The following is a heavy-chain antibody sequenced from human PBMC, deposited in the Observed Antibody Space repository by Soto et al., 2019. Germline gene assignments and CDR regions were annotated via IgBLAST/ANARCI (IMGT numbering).Heavy chain of an antibody. CDR1: GDSSSSDKW. CDR2: IHHSGRT. CDR3: ARGGDWQFDY. D-gene: IGHD2-21*02. Sequence: SSETLSLTCAFSGDSSSSDKWWSWVRQPPGKGLEWIGEIHHSGRTNYNPSLKSRVTILVEKSKNQVSLELSSMTAADTAVYYCARGGDWQFDYWGQGTLVTVSS. V-gene: IGHV4-4*02. J-gene: IGHJ4*02.